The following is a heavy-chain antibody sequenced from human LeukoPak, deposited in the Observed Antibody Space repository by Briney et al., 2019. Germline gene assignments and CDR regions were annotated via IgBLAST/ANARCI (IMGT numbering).Heavy chain of an antibody. Sequence: GGSLRLSCAASGFTVSSNYMSWVRQAPGKGLEWVSVLYSGGSTYYADSVKGRFTISRDNPKNTLYLQMNSLRAEDTAVYYCARDRRTRYDSSGYYSFGYWGQGTLVTVSS. J-gene: IGHJ4*02. CDR2: LYSGGST. D-gene: IGHD3-22*01. V-gene: IGHV3-53*01. CDR1: GFTVSSNY. CDR3: ARDRRTRYDSSGYYSFGY.